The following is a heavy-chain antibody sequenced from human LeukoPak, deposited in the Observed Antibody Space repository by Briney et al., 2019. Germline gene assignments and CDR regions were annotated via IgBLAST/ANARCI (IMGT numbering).Heavy chain of an antibody. V-gene: IGHV4-39*07. Sequence: PSETLSLTCTVSGGSISSFSYYWEWVRQPPGKGLEWIGEINHSGNTNYNPSLKSRVTMSVDTSKNQFSLKLSSVTAADTAVYYCASGALAGTVDYWGQGTLVTVSS. CDR3: ASGALAGTVDY. CDR1: GGSISSFSYY. J-gene: IGHJ4*02. D-gene: IGHD6-19*01. CDR2: INHSGNT.